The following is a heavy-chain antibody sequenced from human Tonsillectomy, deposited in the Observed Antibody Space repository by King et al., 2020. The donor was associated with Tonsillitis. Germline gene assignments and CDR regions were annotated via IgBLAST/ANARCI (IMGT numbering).Heavy chain of an antibody. CDR3: ARKVYGYSGYDTGDKAYYFDY. V-gene: IGHV1-2*02. CDR2: INPNSGGT. D-gene: IGHD5-12*01. CDR1: GYTFTGYY. J-gene: IGHJ4*02. Sequence: QLVQSGAEVKKPGASVKVSCKASGYTFTGYYMHWVRQAPGQGLEWMGCINPNSGGTNFAQKFQGRVTMTRDTSISTAYMELNRLRSDDTAVYYCARKVYGYSGYDTGDKAYYFDYWGQGTLVTVSS.